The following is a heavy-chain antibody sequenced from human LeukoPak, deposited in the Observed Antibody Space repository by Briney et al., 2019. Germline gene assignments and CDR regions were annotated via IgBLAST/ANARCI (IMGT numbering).Heavy chain of an antibody. CDR3: AKVRTGHYFDY. CDR2: ISGTGGST. D-gene: IGHD1-1*01. CDR1: GFTFSNYA. Sequence: GGSLRLSCAASGFTFSNYAMSWVRQALEKGLEWVSSISGTGGSTYYADSVKGRFTISRDKSNNTLFLQMNSLRAEDTAVYYCAKVRTGHYFDYWGQGTLVTVSS. J-gene: IGHJ4*02. V-gene: IGHV3-23*01.